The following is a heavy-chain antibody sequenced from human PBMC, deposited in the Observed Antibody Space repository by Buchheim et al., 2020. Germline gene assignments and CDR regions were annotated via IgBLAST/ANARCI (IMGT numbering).Heavy chain of an antibody. V-gene: IGHV4-61*02. CDR1: GGSISSGSYY. J-gene: IGHJ4*02. CDR2: IYTSGSP. D-gene: IGHD2-15*01. Sequence: QVQLQESGPGLVKPSQTLSLTCTVSGGSISSGSYYWSWIRQPAGKGLEWIGRIYTSGSPNYNPSLKSRVTKSVDTSKKQFSLKLSSVTAADTAVYYCARISVVAAPYFDYWGQGTL. CDR3: ARISVVAAPYFDY.